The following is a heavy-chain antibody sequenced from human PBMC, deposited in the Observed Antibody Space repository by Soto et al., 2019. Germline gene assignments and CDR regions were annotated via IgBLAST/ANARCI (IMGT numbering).Heavy chain of an antibody. V-gene: IGHV3-30*18. CDR3: AKERVVAATPQYYYYGMDV. Sequence: GGSLRLSCAASGFTFSSYGMHWVRQAPGKGLEWVAVISYDGSNKYYADSVKGRFTISRDNSKNTLYLQMNSRRAEDTAVYYCAKERVVAATPQYYYYGMDVWGQGTTVTVSS. J-gene: IGHJ6*02. CDR1: GFTFSSYG. CDR2: ISYDGSNK. D-gene: IGHD2-15*01.